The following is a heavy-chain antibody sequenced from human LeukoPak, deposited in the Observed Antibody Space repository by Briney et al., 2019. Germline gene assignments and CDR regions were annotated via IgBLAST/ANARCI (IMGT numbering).Heavy chain of an antibody. V-gene: IGHV3-48*03. Sequence: GGSLRLSCAASGFTFSSYEMNWVRQAPGKGLEWVSYISSSGSTIYYADSVKGRFTISRDNAKNSLYLQMNSLRAEDTAVCYCARGLGYCSGGSCYLVHYYYYYMDVWGKGTTVTVSS. D-gene: IGHD2-15*01. CDR2: ISSSGSTI. J-gene: IGHJ6*03. CDR1: GFTFSSYE. CDR3: ARGLGYCSGGSCYLVHYYYYYMDV.